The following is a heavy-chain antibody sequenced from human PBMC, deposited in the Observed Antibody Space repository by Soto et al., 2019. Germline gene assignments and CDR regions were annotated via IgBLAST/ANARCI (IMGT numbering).Heavy chain of an antibody. D-gene: IGHD2-21*01. J-gene: IGHJ4*02. CDR1: GGTFNTYT. CDR2: FIPILDMA. CDR3: AITYCRDNSCPRDFDF. Sequence: QVQVVQSGAEVKKPESSVKVSCKPSGGTFNTYTVNWVRLAPGHGLEWMGRFIPILDMANYAQKFQDRVTIPADRSTFAAYMELNSLTSDDTAVYYCAITYCRDNSCPRDFDFWGPGTRVTASS. V-gene: IGHV1-69*02.